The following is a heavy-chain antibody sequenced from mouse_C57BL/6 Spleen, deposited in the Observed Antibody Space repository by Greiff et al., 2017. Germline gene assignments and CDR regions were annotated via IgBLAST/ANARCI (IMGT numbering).Heavy chain of an antibody. V-gene: IGHV1-42*01. J-gene: IGHJ1*03. D-gene: IGHD1-1*01. CDR1: GYSFTGYY. CDR2: INPSTGGT. CDR3: ARGYYGSSGYWYFDV. Sequence: VQLQQSGPELVKPGASVKISCKASGYSFTGYYMNWVKQSPEKSLEWIGEINPSTGGTTYNQKFKAKATLTVDKSSSTAYMQLKSLTSEDSAVYYCARGYYGSSGYWYFDVWGTGTTVTVSS.